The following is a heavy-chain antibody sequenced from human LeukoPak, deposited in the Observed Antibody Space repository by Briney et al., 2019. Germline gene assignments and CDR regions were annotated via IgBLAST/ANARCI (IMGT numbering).Heavy chain of an antibody. CDR1: GFTFSSNW. J-gene: IGHJ3*02. CDR3: AKERGTSGECAFDI. CDR2: IKPDGSEK. V-gene: IGHV3-7*03. D-gene: IGHD3-10*01. Sequence: GGSLRLSCAASGFTFSSNWMSWVRQAPGKGLGWVANIKPDGSEKYYMDSVKGRFTISRDNAKNSLYLQMNSLKADDTAVYYCAKERGTSGECAFDIWGQGTMVTVSS.